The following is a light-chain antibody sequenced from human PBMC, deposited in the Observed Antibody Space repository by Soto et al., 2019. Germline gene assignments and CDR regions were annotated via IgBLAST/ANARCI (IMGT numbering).Light chain of an antibody. CDR1: QSLLHSNGYNS. CDR2: LGS. Sequence: EIVLTQSPVSLPVTAGEAASISCRSSQSLLHSNGYNSLDWYLQKPGQSPQLLIYLGSNRASGVPDRFSGSGSGTDFTLKISRVEAEDVGVYYCIQGLQTPLTFGGGTRLEIK. J-gene: IGKJ4*01. V-gene: IGKV2-28*01. CDR3: IQGLQTPLT.